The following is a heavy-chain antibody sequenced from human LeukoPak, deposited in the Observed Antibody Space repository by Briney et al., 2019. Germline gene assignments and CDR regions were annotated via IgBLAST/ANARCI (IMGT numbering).Heavy chain of an antibody. V-gene: IGHV1-18*01. D-gene: IGHD3-9*01. CDR3: ARVKYYDILTGYYPVFDY. CDR1: GYTFTSYG. CDR2: ISAYNGNT. Sequence: ASVKVPCKASGYTFTSYGISWVRQAPGQGLEWMGWISAYNGNTNYAQKLQGRVTMTTDTSTSTAYMELRSLRSDDTAVYYCARVKYYDILTGYYPVFDYWGQGTLVTVSS. J-gene: IGHJ4*02.